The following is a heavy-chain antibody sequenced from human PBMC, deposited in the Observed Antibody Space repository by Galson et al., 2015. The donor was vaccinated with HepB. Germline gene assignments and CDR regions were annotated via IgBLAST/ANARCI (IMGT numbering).Heavy chain of an antibody. V-gene: IGHV4-39*01. CDR2: IYYSGST. CDR3: ARLIWAGMDV. D-gene: IGHD7-27*01. CDR1: GGSISSSSYY. Sequence: LSLTCTVSGGSISSSSYYWGWIRQPPGKGLEWIGSIYYSGSTYYNPSLKSRVTISVDTSKNQFSLKLSSVTAADTAVYYCARLIWAGMDVWGQGTTVTVSS. J-gene: IGHJ6*02.